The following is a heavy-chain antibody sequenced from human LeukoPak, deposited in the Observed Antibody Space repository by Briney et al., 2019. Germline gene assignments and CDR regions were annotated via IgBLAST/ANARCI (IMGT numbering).Heavy chain of an antibody. D-gene: IGHD4-17*01. Sequence: PGGSLRLSRAASGFTFSSYGMHWVRQAPGKGLEWVAVISYDGSNKYYADSVKGRFTISRDNSKNTLYLQMNSLRAEDTAVYYCSTTVTTLFSYWGQGTLVTVSS. CDR3: STTVTTLFSY. CDR1: GFTFSSYG. V-gene: IGHV3-30*03. CDR2: ISYDGSNK. J-gene: IGHJ4*02.